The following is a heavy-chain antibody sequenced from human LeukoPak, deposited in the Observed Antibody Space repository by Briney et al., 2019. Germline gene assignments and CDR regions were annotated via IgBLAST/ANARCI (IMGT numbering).Heavy chain of an antibody. CDR1: GFTFNTYT. D-gene: IGHD3-3*01. V-gene: IGHV3-23*01. J-gene: IGHJ4*02. Sequence: PGGSLRLSCAASGFTFNTYTMYWVRQAPGKGLEWVSGISNSGGSTYYADSVKGRFTISRDNSKNTLYLQMNSLRAEDTALYYCARANYYDFWSGYYTGDYWGQGTLVTVSS. CDR3: ARANYYDFWSGYYTGDY. CDR2: ISNSGGST.